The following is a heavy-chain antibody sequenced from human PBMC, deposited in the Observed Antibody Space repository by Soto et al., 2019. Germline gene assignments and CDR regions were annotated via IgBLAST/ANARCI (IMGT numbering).Heavy chain of an antibody. CDR2: ISGSGGST. J-gene: IGHJ6*02. CDR1: GFTFSSYA. D-gene: IGHD3-3*01. V-gene: IGHV3-23*01. CDR3: AKPNATTIFGVVTISYYYYGMDV. Sequence: GGSLRLSCAASGFTFSSYAMSWVRQAPGKGLEWVSAISGSGGSTYYADSVKGRFTISRDNSKNTLYLQMNSLRAEDTAVYYCAKPNATTIFGVVTISYYYYGMDVWGQGTTVTVSS.